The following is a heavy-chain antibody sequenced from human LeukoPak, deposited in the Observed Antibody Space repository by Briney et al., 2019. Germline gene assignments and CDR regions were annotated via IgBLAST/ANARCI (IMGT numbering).Heavy chain of an antibody. CDR3: AKLPLGYYYDSSGYYEPMYYFDY. CDR1: GFTFSSYG. V-gene: IGHV3-30*18. Sequence: TGGSLRLSCAASGFTFSSYGMHWVRQAPGKGLEWVAVISYDGSNKYYADSVKGRFTISRDNSKNTLYLQMNNLRAEDTAVYYCAKLPLGYYYDSSGYYEPMYYFDYWGQGTLVTVSS. J-gene: IGHJ4*02. D-gene: IGHD3-22*01. CDR2: ISYDGSNK.